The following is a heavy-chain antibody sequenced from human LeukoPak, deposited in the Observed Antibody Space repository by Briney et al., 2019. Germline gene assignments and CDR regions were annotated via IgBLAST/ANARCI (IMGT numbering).Heavy chain of an antibody. CDR1: GGSISSGGYS. CDR2: IYHSGST. CDR3: ARVGLQFRDGYNAVNDAFDI. D-gene: IGHD5-24*01. J-gene: IGHJ3*02. V-gene: IGHV4-30-2*01. Sequence: PSETLSLTCAVSGGSISSGGYSWSWIRQPPGKGLEWIGYIYHSGSTYYNPSLKSRVTISVDRSKNQFSLKLSSVTAADTAVYYCARVGLQFRDGYNAVNDAFDIWGQGTMVTVSS.